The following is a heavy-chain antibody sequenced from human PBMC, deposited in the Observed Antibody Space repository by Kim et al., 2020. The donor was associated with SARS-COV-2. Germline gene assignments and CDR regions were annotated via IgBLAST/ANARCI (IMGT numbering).Heavy chain of an antibody. V-gene: IGHV1-46*01. CDR1: GYTFTSYH. J-gene: IGHJ4*02. Sequence: ASVKVSCKGSGYTFTSYHIHWVRQAPGQGLEWMGIINPSDGRTDYAEKFQGRVTMTTDTSASTIYMELRSLRSEDTGVYYCARDQYYDSRGPPYYCDHWGQGTHVTVSS. CDR3: ARDQYYDSRGPPYYCDH. D-gene: IGHD3-16*01. CDR2: INPSDGRT.